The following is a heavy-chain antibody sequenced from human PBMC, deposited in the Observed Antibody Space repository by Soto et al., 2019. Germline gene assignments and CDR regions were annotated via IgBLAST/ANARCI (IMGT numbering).Heavy chain of an antibody. J-gene: IGHJ4*02. D-gene: IGHD3-16*01. Sequence: PSETLSLTCAVYGGSFSGYYWSWIRQPPGKGLEWIGEINHSGSTNYNPSLKSRVTISVDTSKNQFSLKLSSVTAADTAVYYCARGLRPYFDYWGQGTLVTVSS. CDR3: ARGLRPYFDY. CDR1: GGSFSGYY. CDR2: INHSGST. V-gene: IGHV4-34*01.